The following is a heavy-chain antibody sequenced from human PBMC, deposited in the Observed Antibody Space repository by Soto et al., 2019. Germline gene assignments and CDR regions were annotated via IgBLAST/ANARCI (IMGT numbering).Heavy chain of an antibody. D-gene: IGHD3-9*01. J-gene: IGHJ4*02. CDR2: IIPIFGPP. CDR1: GGTFSSSA. V-gene: IGHV1-69*01. Sequence: QVQLVQSGAEVKRPGSSVKVSCKPSGGTFSSSAISWVRPAPGQGLEWVGGIIPIFGPPKNAQKFQGRVTISADESMSTAYMELSSLTSEDTAVYYCATNTNRYYDMLTGYYSDSWGQGTLVTVSS. CDR3: ATNTNRYYDMLTGYYSDS.